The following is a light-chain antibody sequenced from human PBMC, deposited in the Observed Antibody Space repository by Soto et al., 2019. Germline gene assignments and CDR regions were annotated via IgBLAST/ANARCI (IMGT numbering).Light chain of an antibody. J-gene: IGKJ5*01. CDR1: QSVSSSY. CDR3: QQYGAPRSVT. V-gene: IGKV3-20*01. CDR2: ESS. Sequence: EIVLTQSPGTLSLSPGERATLSCRAIQSVSSSYLAWYQQKPGQAPRLLIYESSSRATGIPDRFSGSGSGTDFTLTISRLEPEDFAVYYCQQYGAPRSVTFGQGTRLEIK.